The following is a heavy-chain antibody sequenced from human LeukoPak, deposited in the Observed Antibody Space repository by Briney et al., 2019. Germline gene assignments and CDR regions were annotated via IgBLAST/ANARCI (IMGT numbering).Heavy chain of an antibody. J-gene: IGHJ3*02. CDR3: ARVALGSAFDI. Sequence: SETLSLTCAVYGGSFSGYYWSWIRQPPGKGLEWIGYIYYSGSTNYNPSLKSRVTISVDTSKNQFSLKLSSVTAADTAVYYCARVALGSAFDIWGQGTMVTVSS. V-gene: IGHV4-59*01. CDR2: IYYSGST. CDR1: GGSFSGYY. D-gene: IGHD7-27*01.